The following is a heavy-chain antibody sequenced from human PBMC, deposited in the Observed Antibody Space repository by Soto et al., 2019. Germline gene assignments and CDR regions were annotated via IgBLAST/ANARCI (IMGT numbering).Heavy chain of an antibody. Sequence: SETLSLTCTVSGGSASNFYWSWIRQPPGKGLEWIGYMYYTGSANYNPSFRSRVTMSVDTSKNQDSLKLTSVTAADTAVYYCARSLEPSWFDPWGQGTLVTVSS. CDR3: ARSLEPSWFDP. V-gene: IGHV4-59*02. CDR1: GGSASNFY. J-gene: IGHJ5*02. CDR2: MYYTGSA.